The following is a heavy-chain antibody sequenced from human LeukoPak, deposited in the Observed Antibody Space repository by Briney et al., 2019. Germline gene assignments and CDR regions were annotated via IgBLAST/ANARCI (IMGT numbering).Heavy chain of an antibody. V-gene: IGHV3-9*01. J-gene: IGHJ3*02. CDR1: GFTFDDYA. CDR3: AKDMEDGYNSVGIYGAFDI. D-gene: IGHD5-24*01. CDR2: ISWNSGSI. Sequence: PGRSLRLSCAASGFTFDDYAMHWVRQAPGKGLEWVSGISWNSGSIGYADSVKGRFTISRDNAKNSLYLQMNSLRAEDTALYYCAKDMEDGYNSVGIYGAFDIWGQGTMVTVSS.